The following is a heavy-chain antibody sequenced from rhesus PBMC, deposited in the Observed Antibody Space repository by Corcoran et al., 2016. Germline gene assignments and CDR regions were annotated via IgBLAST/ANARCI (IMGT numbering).Heavy chain of an antibody. CDR1: GGSISSNY. CDR3: ARDPNYEDDYGYYYY. Sequence: QLQLQESGPGLVKPSETLSLTCAVSGGSISSNYWSWIRQPPGKGLVWIGRISGSGGSTDYNPSLKSRVAISTDTSKNQFSLKLRSVTAADTAVYYGARDPNYEDDYGYYYYWGQGVLVTVSS. D-gene: IGHD3-9*01. V-gene: IGHV4-173*01. J-gene: IGHJ4*01. CDR2: ISGSGGST.